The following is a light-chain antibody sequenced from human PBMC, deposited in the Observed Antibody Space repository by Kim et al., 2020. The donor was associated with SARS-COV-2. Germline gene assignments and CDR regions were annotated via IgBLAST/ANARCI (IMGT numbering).Light chain of an antibody. CDR2: GNS. CDR3: QSYDSSLSGSV. J-gene: IGLJ2*01. Sequence: RVTISGTGSSSNIGAGYGVHWYQQLPGTAPKLLIYGNSNRPSGVPDRFSGSKSGTSASLAITGLQAEDEADYYCQSYDSSLSGSVFGGGTQLTVL. CDR1: SSNIGAGYG. V-gene: IGLV1-40*01.